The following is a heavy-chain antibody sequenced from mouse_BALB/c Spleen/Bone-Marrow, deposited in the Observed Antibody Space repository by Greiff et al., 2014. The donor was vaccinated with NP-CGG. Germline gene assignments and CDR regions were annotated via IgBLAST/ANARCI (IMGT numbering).Heavy chain of an antibody. Sequence: VQLQQSGPELVKPGASVKISCKASGYTFTDYYINWVKQKPGQGLEWIGRIYPGSGNTKYNEKFKGKATLTVDTSSSTAYMQLSSLTSEDTADYFCANLGRYAMDYWGQGTSVTVSS. CDR3: ANLGRYAMDY. V-gene: IGHV1-84*02. J-gene: IGHJ4*01. CDR1: GYTFTDYY. CDR2: IYPGSGNT. D-gene: IGHD3-1*01.